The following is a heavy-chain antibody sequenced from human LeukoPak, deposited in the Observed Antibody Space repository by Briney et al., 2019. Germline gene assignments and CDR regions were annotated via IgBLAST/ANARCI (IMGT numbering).Heavy chain of an antibody. Sequence: ASVKVSCKASGYTFTSYGISWGRQAPGQGLEWMGWISAYNGNTNYAQKLQGRVTMTTDTSTSTAYMELRSLRSDDTAVYYCARGAPYYYDSSGWIDYWGQGTLVTASS. CDR2: ISAYNGNT. D-gene: IGHD3-22*01. CDR1: GYTFTSYG. CDR3: ARGAPYYYDSSGWIDY. J-gene: IGHJ4*02. V-gene: IGHV1-18*01.